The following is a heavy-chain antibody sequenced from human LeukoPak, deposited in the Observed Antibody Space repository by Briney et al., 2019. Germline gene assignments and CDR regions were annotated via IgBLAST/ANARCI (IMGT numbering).Heavy chain of an antibody. J-gene: IGHJ3*02. CDR2: IKQDGSEK. CDR3: ARGRWAGWNDVSDI. D-gene: IGHD1-1*01. Sequence: PGGSLRLSCAASGFTFSRYWMNWVRQAPGKGLEWVANIKQDGSEKYYVDSVKGRFTIPRDNAKNSLYLQINSLRAEDTAVYYCARGRWAGWNDVSDIWGQGTMVTVSS. CDR1: GFTFSRYW. V-gene: IGHV3-7*01.